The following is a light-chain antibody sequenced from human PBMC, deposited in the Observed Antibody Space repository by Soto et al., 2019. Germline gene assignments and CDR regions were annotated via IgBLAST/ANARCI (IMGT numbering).Light chain of an antibody. CDR3: QQYSDSPPT. Sequence: EIVMTQSPATLSVSPGDRATLSCRASQSINNNLAWYQQKPGQAPRLLIHGASTRATGIPARFSGSGSGAEFTLTIDRLEPEDFAMYYCQQYSDSPPTFGQGTKVEIK. CDR1: QSINNN. V-gene: IGKV3-15*01. J-gene: IGKJ1*01. CDR2: GAS.